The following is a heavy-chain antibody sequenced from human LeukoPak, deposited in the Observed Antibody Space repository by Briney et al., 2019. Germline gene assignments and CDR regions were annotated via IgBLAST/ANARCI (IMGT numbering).Heavy chain of an antibody. CDR3: ARETIEASDV. Sequence: GASVKVSCKTSGYSFSTYGISWVRQAPGQGLEWMGWISAYNGNTNYAQKFQGRVTMTTDTSTSTAHLEMRSLRPDDTAVYYCARETIEASDVWGQGTMVTVSS. V-gene: IGHV1-18*01. J-gene: IGHJ3*01. CDR1: GYSFSTYG. D-gene: IGHD4/OR15-4a*01. CDR2: ISAYNGNT.